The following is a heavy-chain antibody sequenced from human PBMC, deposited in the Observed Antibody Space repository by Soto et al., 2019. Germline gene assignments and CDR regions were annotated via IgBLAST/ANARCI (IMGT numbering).Heavy chain of an antibody. CDR3: AKVPLRPYYFDY. CDR2: VSAGGDNT. J-gene: IGHJ4*02. Sequence: SGGSLRLSWTASGFTFANYAMHRVRQAPGKGLEWVSRVSAGGDNTDYADAVKGRFTISRDNSKNTLFLQMTSLRAEDTALYYCAKVPLRPYYFDYWGPGTMVTVSS. CDR1: GFTFANYA. V-gene: IGHV3-23*01. D-gene: IGHD4-17*01.